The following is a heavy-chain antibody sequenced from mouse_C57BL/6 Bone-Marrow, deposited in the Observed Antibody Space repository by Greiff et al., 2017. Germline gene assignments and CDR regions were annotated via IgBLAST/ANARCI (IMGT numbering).Heavy chain of an antibody. D-gene: IGHD1-1*01. Sequence: EVMLVESGGDLVKPGGSLKLSCAASGFTFSSYGMSWVRQTPDKRLEWVATISSGGSYTYYPDSVKGRFTISRDNAKNTLYLQMSSLKSEDTAIYYCAGLLRSGRFAYWGQGTLVTVSA. CDR2: ISSGGSYT. J-gene: IGHJ3*01. V-gene: IGHV5-6*02. CDR1: GFTFSSYG. CDR3: AGLLRSGRFAY.